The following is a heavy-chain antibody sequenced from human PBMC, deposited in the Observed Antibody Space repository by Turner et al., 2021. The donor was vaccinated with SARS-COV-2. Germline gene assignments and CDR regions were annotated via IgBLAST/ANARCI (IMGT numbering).Heavy chain of an antibody. D-gene: IGHD6-13*01. V-gene: IGHV3-66*01. J-gene: IGHJ4*02. CDR1: GFTVSSTY. CDR2: IYSGGST. Sequence: EVQLVESGGGLVQPGGPLRLSCAASGFTVSSTYMSWVRQAPGKGLEWVSVIYSGGSTYYADSVKGRFTISRDNSKNTLYLQMNSLRAEDTAVYYCARDLEAAAGPWGQGTLVTVSS. CDR3: ARDLEAAAGP.